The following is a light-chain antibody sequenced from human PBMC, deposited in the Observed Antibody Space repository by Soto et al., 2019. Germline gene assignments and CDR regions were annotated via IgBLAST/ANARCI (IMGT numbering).Light chain of an antibody. CDR2: KAS. V-gene: IGKV1-5*03. J-gene: IGKJ1*01. Sequence: DIQMTQSPSTLSASLGDRVSINCRASQSISAWLSCYQQKPGKTPRLLIYKASTLEIGVPSRFSGSRSGTEFTLTISSLQPDDFATYYCQQYNSYSWTFGQGTKV. CDR3: QQYNSYSWT. CDR1: QSISAW.